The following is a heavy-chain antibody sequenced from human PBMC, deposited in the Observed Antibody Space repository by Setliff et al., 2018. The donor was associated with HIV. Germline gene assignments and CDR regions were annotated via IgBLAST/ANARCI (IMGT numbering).Heavy chain of an antibody. Sequence: GESLKISCKGSGYSFTSYWIGWVRQMPGKGLEWMGIIYPGDSDTGYSPSFQGQVTISADKSISTAYPQWSSLKASDTAMYYCARRMWQQDSKFMYYFDYWGQGTLVTVSS. CDR3: ARRMWQQDSKFMYYFDY. D-gene: IGHD6-13*01. CDR2: IYPGDSDT. V-gene: IGHV5-51*01. CDR1: GYSFTSYW. J-gene: IGHJ4*02.